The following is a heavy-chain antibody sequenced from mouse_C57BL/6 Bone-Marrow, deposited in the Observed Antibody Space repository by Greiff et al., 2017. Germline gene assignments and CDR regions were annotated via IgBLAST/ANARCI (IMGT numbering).Heavy chain of an antibody. CDR1: GFTFSDYY. CDR3: ARLDAY. V-gene: IGHV5-12*01. J-gene: IGHJ3*01. Sequence: DVKLVESGGGLVQPGGSLKLSCAASGFTFSDYYMYWVRQTPEKRLEWVAYISNGGGSTYYPDTVKGRFTISRDNAKNTLYLQMSRLKSEDTAMYYCARLDAYWGQGTLVTVSA. CDR2: ISNGGGST.